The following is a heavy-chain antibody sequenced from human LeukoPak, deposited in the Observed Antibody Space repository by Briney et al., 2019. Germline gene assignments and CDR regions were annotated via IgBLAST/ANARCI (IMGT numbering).Heavy chain of an antibody. Sequence: GASVKVSCKASGYTFTSYGISWVRQAPGQGLEWMGWISAYNGNTNYAQKLQGRVTMTTDTSTSTAYMELRRLRSDDTAVYYCAREAGYDILTGYYSYYFDYWGQGTLVTVSS. V-gene: IGHV1-18*01. J-gene: IGHJ4*02. CDR1: GYTFTSYG. D-gene: IGHD3-9*01. CDR3: AREAGYDILTGYYSYYFDY. CDR2: ISAYNGNT.